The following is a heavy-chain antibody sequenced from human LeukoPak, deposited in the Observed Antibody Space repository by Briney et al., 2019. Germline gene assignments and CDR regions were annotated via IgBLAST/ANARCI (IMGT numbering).Heavy chain of an antibody. CDR3: ASPSTVSTHYYYMDV. J-gene: IGHJ6*03. CDR1: GFTFSSYS. D-gene: IGHD4-11*01. Sequence: GGSLRLSCAASGFTFSSYSMNWVRQAPGKGLEWVSSISSSSSYIYYADSVKGRFTVSRDNARNSLYLQMNSLRAEDTAVYYCASPSTVSTHYYYMDVWGKGTTVTVSS. V-gene: IGHV3-21*01. CDR2: ISSSSSYI.